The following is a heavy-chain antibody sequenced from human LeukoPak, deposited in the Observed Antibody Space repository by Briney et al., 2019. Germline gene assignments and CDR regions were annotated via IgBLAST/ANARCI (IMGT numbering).Heavy chain of an antibody. D-gene: IGHD3-10*01. J-gene: IGHJ4*02. Sequence: GRSLRLSCAASGFTFSSYAMHWVRQAPGKGLEWVALISYHGDITYYADSVKGRFTLSRDNSKTTLFLQLNSLRAEDTAVYYCARDSTYYYDSGSSGPHYFDFWGQGTLVTVSS. CDR1: GFTFSSYA. CDR3: ARDSTYYYDSGSSGPHYFDF. CDR2: ISYHGDIT. V-gene: IGHV3-30*01.